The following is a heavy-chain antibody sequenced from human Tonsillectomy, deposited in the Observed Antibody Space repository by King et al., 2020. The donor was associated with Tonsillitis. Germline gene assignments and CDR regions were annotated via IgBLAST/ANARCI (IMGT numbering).Heavy chain of an antibody. V-gene: IGHV1-8*01. J-gene: IGHJ4*02. Sequence: LVQSGAEVKKPGASVKVSCKASGYTFTNYDINWVRQATGQGLEWMGWMNPNSGKTGYAQKFQGRVTMTRNTSIRTAYMEMSSLRSEDTAVYYCSRCSSTSGDDYWGQGTLVTVSS. D-gene: IGHD2-2*01. CDR3: SRCSSTSGDDY. CDR2: MNPNSGKT. CDR1: GYTFTNYD.